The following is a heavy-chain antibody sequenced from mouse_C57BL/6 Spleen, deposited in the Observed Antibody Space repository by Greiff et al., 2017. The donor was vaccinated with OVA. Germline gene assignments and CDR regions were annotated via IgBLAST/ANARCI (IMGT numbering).Heavy chain of an antibody. J-gene: IGHJ2*01. D-gene: IGHD3-2*02. CDR3: AREKDSSGLDY. CDR2: INYDGSST. CDR1: GFTFSDYY. V-gene: IGHV5-16*01. Sequence: EVNVVESEGGLVQPGSSMKLSCTASGFTFSDYYMAWVRQVPEKGLEWVANINYDGSSTYYLDSLKSRFIISRDNAKNILYLQMSSLKSEDTATDYCAREKDSSGLDYWGQGTTLTVSS.